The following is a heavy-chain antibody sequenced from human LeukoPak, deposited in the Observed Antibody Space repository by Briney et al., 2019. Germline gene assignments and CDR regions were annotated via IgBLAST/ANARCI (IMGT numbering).Heavy chain of an antibody. D-gene: IGHD5-24*01. CDR3: AATPGYSDKLDY. Sequence: SETLSLTCAVSGGSISSSNWWSWVRQPPGKGLEWIGEIYHSGSTNYNPSLKSRVTISVDKSKNQFSLKLSSVTAADTAVYYCAATPGYSDKLDYWGQGTLVTVSS. CDR1: GGSISSSNW. CDR2: IYHSGST. V-gene: IGHV4-4*02. J-gene: IGHJ4*02.